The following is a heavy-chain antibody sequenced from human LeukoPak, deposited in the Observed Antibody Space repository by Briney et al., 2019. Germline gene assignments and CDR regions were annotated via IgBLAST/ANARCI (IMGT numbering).Heavy chain of an antibody. Sequence: GGSLRLSCAASGFTFSSYPMSWVRQAPGKGLEWASAISGSGGSTNYADSVKGRFTISRDNSKNTLYLQMNSLRAEDTAVYYCAKLKAPAGLDYWGQGTLVTVSS. CDR3: AKLKAPAGLDY. CDR1: GFTFSSYP. J-gene: IGHJ4*02. V-gene: IGHV3-23*01. CDR2: ISGSGGST.